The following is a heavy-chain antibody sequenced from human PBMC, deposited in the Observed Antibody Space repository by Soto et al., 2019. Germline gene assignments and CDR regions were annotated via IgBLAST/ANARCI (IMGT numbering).Heavy chain of an antibody. D-gene: IGHD4-17*01. CDR2: ISGSGGST. CDR3: AKDSAVTTKSYYGMDV. J-gene: IGHJ6*02. Sequence: LRLSCAASGFTFSSYAMSWVRQAPGKGLEWVSAISGSGGSTYYADSVKGRFTISRDNSKNTLYLQMNSLRAEDTAVYYCAKDSAVTTKSYYGMDVWGQGTTVTVSS. CDR1: GFTFSSYA. V-gene: IGHV3-23*01.